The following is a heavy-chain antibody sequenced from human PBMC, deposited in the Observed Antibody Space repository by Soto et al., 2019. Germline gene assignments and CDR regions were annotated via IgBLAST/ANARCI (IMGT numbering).Heavy chain of an antibody. CDR3: ARDLSGNPGY. Sequence: ASVKVSCKASGGTFSTYTITWVRQAPGQGLEWMGWISAYNGNTNYAQKLQGRVTMTTDTSTSTVYMELRSLRSDDTAVYYCARDLSGNPGYWGQGTLVTVSS. CDR2: ISAYNGNT. V-gene: IGHV1-18*01. CDR1: GGTFSTYT. D-gene: IGHD2-15*01. J-gene: IGHJ4*02.